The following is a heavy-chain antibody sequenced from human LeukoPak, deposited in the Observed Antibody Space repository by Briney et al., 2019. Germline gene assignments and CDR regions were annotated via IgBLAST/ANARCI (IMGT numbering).Heavy chain of an antibody. CDR2: INHSGST. D-gene: IGHD1-26*01. V-gene: IGHV4-34*01. Sequence: PSETLSLTCAVYGGSFSGYYWSWIRQPPGKGLEWIEEINHSGSTNYNPSLKSRVTISVDTSKNQFSLKLSSVTAADTAVYYCARGWESRYFDYWGQGTLVTVSS. CDR1: GGSFSGYY. CDR3: ARGWESRYFDY. J-gene: IGHJ4*02.